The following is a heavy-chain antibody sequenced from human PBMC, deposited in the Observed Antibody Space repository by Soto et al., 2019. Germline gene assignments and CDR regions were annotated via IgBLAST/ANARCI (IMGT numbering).Heavy chain of an antibody. CDR1: GFTFSSYA. D-gene: IGHD6-13*01. CDR2: ISGSGGST. V-gene: IGHV3-23*01. Sequence: GGSLRLSCAASGFTFSSYAMSWVRQAPGKGLEWVSAISGSGGSTYYADSVKGRFTISRDNSKNTLYLQMNSLRAEDTAVYYCAKALGHSSSWYLGAFDIWGQGTMVTVSS. CDR3: AKALGHSSSWYLGAFDI. J-gene: IGHJ3*02.